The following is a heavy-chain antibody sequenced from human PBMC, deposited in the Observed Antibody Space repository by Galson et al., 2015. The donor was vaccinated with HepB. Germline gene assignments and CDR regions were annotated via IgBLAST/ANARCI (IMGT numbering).Heavy chain of an antibody. CDR1: GFRIIDNY. CDR3: TTSYCTSGSCSLDG. D-gene: IGHD2-8*01. CDR2: MYSDETT. V-gene: IGHV3-53*01. Sequence: SLRLSCAVSGFRIIDNYMNWVRQAPGKGLDWLSVMYSDETTDYEDSLKGRFSMSRDSSKNTVFLHMNSLRVEDTAVYYYTTSYCTSGSCSLDGWGQGTLVTVSS. J-gene: IGHJ1*01.